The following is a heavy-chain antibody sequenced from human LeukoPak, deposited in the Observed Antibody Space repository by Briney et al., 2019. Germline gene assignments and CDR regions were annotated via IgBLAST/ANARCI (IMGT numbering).Heavy chain of an antibody. CDR3: VKDGYNYGLYYFDY. D-gene: IGHD5-18*01. CDR2: ISGSGGST. Sequence: GGSLRLSCAASEFTFSSYAMSWVRQAPGKGLEWVSGISGSGGSTYYADSVKGRFTISRDNSKNTLYLQMSSLRAEDTAVYYCVKDGYNYGLYYFDYWGQGTLVTVSS. V-gene: IGHV3-23*01. CDR1: EFTFSSYA. J-gene: IGHJ4*02.